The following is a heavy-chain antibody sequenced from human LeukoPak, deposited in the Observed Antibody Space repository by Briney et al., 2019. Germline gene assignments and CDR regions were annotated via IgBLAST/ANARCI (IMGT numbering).Heavy chain of an antibody. CDR3: VSFYETY. D-gene: IGHD2/OR15-2a*01. CDR2: INSDGSWT. Sequence: GGSLRLSCAASGDSFIHWVRQAPGQGLVWVSHINSDGSWTSYADSVKGRFTISKDNAKNTVYLQMNSLRAEDTAVYYCVSFYETYWGRGTLVTVSS. CDR1: GDSFI. J-gene: IGHJ4*02. V-gene: IGHV3-74*01.